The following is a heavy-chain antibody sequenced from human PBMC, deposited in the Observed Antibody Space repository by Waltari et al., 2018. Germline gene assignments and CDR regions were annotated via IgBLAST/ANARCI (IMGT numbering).Heavy chain of an antibody. Sequence: EVQLVESGGGLVQPGGSLRLSCTASGFSFRSYWMTWFRQAPGTGLEWVATIKPDGSDKFYVDSVKGRFSISRDNAKNSLYLQMNSLRAEDTAIFYCARMGAGRAPDYWGQGTLVTVSS. D-gene: IGHD3-16*01. CDR1: GFSFRSYW. CDR2: IKPDGSDK. V-gene: IGHV3-7*03. J-gene: IGHJ4*02. CDR3: ARMGAGRAPDY.